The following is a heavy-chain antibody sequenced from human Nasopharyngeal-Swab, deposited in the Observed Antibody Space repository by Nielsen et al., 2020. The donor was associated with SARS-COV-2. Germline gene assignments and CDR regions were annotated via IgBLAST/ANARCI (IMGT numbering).Heavy chain of an antibody. D-gene: IGHD6-13*01. V-gene: IGHV4-30-4*08. J-gene: IGHJ6*03. CDR1: GGSISSGDSY. CDR3: ARTAGYYYMDV. Sequence: SETLSLTCTVSGGSISSGDSYWNWIRQPPGKGLEWIGYIYYSGSTYYNPSLKSRVTKSVDTSKNQFSLKLSSVTAADTAVYYCARTAGYYYMDVWGKGTTVTVSS. CDR2: IYYSGST.